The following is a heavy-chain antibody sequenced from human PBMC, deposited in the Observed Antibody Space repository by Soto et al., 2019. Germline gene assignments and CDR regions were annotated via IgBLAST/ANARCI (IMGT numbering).Heavy chain of an antibody. D-gene: IGHD1-20*01. CDR2: INAGNGNT. Sequence: QVQLVQSGAEEKKPGASVKVSCKASGYTFTTYAMHWVRQAPGQRLEWMGWINAGNGNTKYSQKFQGRVTITRDTSASTAYMELSSLRSEDTAVYYCARGITRPTPLDYWGQGTLVTVSS. V-gene: IGHV1-3*05. CDR3: ARGITRPTPLDY. CDR1: GYTFTTYA. J-gene: IGHJ4*02.